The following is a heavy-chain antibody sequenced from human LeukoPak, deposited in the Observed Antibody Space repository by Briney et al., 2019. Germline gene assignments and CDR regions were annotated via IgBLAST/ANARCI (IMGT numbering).Heavy chain of an antibody. CDR1: GFTFDDYA. Sequence: GGSLRLSCAASGFTFDDYAMHWVRPAPGKGLEWVSGISWNSGSIGYADSVKGRFTISRDNAKNSLYLQMNSLRTEDTALYYCAKDTSRAVAGDDAFDIWGQGTMVTVSS. CDR3: AKDTSRAVAGDDAFDI. CDR2: ISWNSGSI. V-gene: IGHV3-9*01. J-gene: IGHJ3*02. D-gene: IGHD6-19*01.